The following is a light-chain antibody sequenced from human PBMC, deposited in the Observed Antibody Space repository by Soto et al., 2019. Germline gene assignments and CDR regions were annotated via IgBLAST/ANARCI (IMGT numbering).Light chain of an antibody. V-gene: IGKV1-39*01. CDR1: QSITTY. CDR2: AAS. J-gene: IGKJ4*01. CDR3: QQSHSIPRT. Sequence: DIQMTQSPSSLSASVGDRVTITCRASQSITTYLNWYQQKPGKAPKLLIYAASNLQSGDPSRFSGSGSGTDFTLTISSLQPEDFASYYCQQSHSIPRTFGGGTKVEI.